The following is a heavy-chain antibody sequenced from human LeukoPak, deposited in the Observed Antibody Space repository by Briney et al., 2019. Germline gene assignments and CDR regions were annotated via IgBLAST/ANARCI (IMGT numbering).Heavy chain of an antibody. D-gene: IGHD2-2*02. J-gene: IGHJ6*03. Sequence: GGSLRLSCAASGFTFSSYWMSWVRQAPGKGLEWVANIKQDGSEKYDVDSVKGRFTISRDNAKNSLYLQMNSLRAEDTAVYYCARAKGYCSSTSCYTGVYKGDKSDYYYYYMDVWGKGTTVTVSS. CDR2: IKQDGSEK. CDR1: GFTFSSYW. V-gene: IGHV3-7*01. CDR3: ARAKGYCSSTSCYTGVYKGDKSDYYYYYMDV.